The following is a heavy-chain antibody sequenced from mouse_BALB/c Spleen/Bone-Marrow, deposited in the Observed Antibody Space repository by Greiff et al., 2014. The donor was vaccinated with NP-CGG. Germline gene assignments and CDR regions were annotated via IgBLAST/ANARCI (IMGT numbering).Heavy chain of an antibody. J-gene: IGHJ4*01. CDR3: ARKDGGYYVMDY. Sequence: QVQLKESGPGLVAPSQNLSITCTVSGFSLSRHNIHWIRQPPGKGLEWLGMIWGGGGTDHNSALKSRLRISKDNSKSQIFLKINSLQIDDTAMYYCARKDGGYYVMDYWGQGTSVTVSS. D-gene: IGHD2-3*01. CDR2: IWGGGGT. CDR1: GFSLSRHN. V-gene: IGHV2-6-4*01.